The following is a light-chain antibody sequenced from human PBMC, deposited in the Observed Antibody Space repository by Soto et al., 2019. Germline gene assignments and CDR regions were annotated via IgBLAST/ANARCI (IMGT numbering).Light chain of an antibody. CDR1: SSDIGGYNY. CDR2: EVS. CDR3: NSYAGSNNWV. J-gene: IGLJ3*02. V-gene: IGLV2-8*01. Sequence: QSALTQPPSASGSPGQSVTISCTGTSSDIGGYNYVSWYQQHPGKAPKLIISEVSKRPSGVPDRFSGSKSGNTASLTVSGLRANDAADYYCNSYAGSNNWVFGGGTKLTVL.